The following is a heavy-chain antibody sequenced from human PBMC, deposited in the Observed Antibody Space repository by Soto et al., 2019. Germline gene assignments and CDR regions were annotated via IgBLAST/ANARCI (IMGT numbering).Heavy chain of an antibody. D-gene: IGHD6-19*01. CDR2: VSHDGRNT. J-gene: IGHJ4*02. V-gene: IGHV3-30*18. Sequence: GGSLRLSCSASGFTFSNYAMHWVRQAPGKGLEWVAVVSHDGRNTHYADSVKGRFTISRDSSKNTVSLEMTSLRAEDTAVYYCAKGGRQWLVTSDFNYRGQGALVTVSS. CDR1: GFTFSNYA. CDR3: AKGGRQWLVTSDFNY.